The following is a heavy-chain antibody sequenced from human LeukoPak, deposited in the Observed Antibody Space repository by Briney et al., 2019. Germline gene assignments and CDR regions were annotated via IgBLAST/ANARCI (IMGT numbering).Heavy chain of an antibody. Sequence: ASVKVSCKASGDTFTGYYMHWVRQAPGQGLEWMGWINPNSGGTNYAQKFQGRVTMTRDTSISTAYMELSRLRSDDTAVYYCARDDSSGWYKSSDYWGQGTLVTVSS. CDR2: INPNSGGT. D-gene: IGHD6-19*01. CDR3: ARDDSSGWYKSSDY. V-gene: IGHV1-2*02. CDR1: GDTFTGYY. J-gene: IGHJ4*02.